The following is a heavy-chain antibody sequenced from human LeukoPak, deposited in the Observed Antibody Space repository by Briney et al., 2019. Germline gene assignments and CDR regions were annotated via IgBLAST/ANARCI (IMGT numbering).Heavy chain of an antibody. CDR3: AKDIARYYYDSSGYYYGDY. J-gene: IGHJ4*02. Sequence: GGSLRLSCAASGFTFSSYAMSWVRQAPGKGLEWVSAISGSGGSTYYADSVKGRFTISRDNSKNTLYLQMNSLRAEDTAVYYCAKDIARYYYDSSGYYYGDYWGQGTLVTVSS. CDR1: GFTFSSYA. D-gene: IGHD3-22*01. CDR2: ISGSGGST. V-gene: IGHV3-23*01.